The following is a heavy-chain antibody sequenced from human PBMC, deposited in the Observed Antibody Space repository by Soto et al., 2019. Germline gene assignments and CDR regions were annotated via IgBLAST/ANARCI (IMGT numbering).Heavy chain of an antibody. J-gene: IGHJ3*02. D-gene: IGHD2-2*01. Sequence: TLSLSFSASGFTFSSYAMHWVRQAPGKGLEYVSGLGSNGSSIYSADPVKGRFTISRDNPQDTLYLEMRSLRTEDTAIYYCVIGTWAVPAASDAFEIWGQGTMVTV. CDR3: VIGTWAVPAASDAFEI. CDR1: GFTFSSYA. CDR2: LGSNGSSI. V-gene: IGHV3-64D*06.